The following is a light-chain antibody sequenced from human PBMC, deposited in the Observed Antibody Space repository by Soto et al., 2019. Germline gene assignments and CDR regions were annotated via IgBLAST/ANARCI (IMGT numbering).Light chain of an antibody. V-gene: IGLV1-51*01. J-gene: IGLJ2*01. CDR1: SSNIGNNY. CDR2: DNN. Sequence: QSVLTQPPSVSAAPGQKVTISCSGSSSNIGNNYVSWYQQLPGTAPKLLIYDNNKRPSGIPNRLSGSKSSTSATLGISGLQAGDEADYYCGTWDSSLSAGVFGGGTQVTVL. CDR3: GTWDSSLSAGV.